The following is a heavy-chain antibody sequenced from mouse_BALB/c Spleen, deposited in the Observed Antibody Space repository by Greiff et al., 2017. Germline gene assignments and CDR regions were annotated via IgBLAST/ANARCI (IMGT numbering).Heavy chain of an antibody. CDR2: IDPANGNT. V-gene: IGHV14-3*02. J-gene: IGHJ4*01. CDR3: ASLRGYAMDY. CDR1: GFNIKDTY. Sequence: EVQLVESGAELVKPGASVKLSCTASGFNIKDTYMHWVKQRPEQGLEWIGRIDPANGNTKYDPKFQGKATITADTSSNTAYLQLSSLTSEDTAVYYCASLRGYAMDYWGQGTSVTVSS.